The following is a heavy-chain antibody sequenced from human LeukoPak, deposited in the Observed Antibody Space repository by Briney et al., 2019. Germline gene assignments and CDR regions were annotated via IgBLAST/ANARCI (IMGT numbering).Heavy chain of an antibody. CDR3: ARERIAVAGDYYFDY. D-gene: IGHD6-19*01. Sequence: GRSLRLSCAASGFTFSSYGMHWVRQAPGKGLEWVADIWYDGSNKYYADSVKGRFTISRDNSKNTLYLQMNSLRAEDTAVYYCARERIAVAGDYYFDYWGQGTLVTVSS. J-gene: IGHJ4*02. CDR1: GFTFSSYG. CDR2: IWYDGSNK. V-gene: IGHV3-33*01.